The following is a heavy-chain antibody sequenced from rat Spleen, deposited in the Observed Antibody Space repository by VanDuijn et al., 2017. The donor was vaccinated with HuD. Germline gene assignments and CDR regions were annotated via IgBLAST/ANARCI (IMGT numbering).Heavy chain of an antibody. D-gene: IGHD1-11*01. Sequence: EVQLMESGGGLVQPGRSLKLSCAASGFTFRNYGMHWIRQAPTKGLEWVASISPSGGTTYYRDSVKGRFTISRDNEKVTLFLQMDSLRSEDTATYYCATQRGGMNYFDYWGQGVMVTVSS. CDR2: ISPSGGTT. CDR3: ATQRGGMNYFDY. CDR1: GFTFRNYG. V-gene: IGHV5-19*01. J-gene: IGHJ2*01.